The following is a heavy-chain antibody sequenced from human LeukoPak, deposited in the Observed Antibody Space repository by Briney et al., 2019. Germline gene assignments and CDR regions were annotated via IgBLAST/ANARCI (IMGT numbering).Heavy chain of an antibody. D-gene: IGHD5-12*01. J-gene: IGHJ4*02. CDR3: AKGDVVTAIFPLDY. Sequence: GGSLRLSCAASGFTFSSYAMSWVRQAPGKGLEWVSGISGSGGTTYYADSVQGRFTISRDNSKKTLFLQMSSLRAEDTAVYYCAKGDVVTAIFPLDYWGQGTLVIVSS. CDR2: ISGSGGTT. CDR1: GFTFSSYA. V-gene: IGHV3-23*01.